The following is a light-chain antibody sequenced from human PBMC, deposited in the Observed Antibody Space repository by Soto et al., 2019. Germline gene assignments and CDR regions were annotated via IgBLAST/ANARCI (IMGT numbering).Light chain of an antibody. V-gene: IGKV1-5*01. CDR3: QQYNGFSLT. Sequence: DIQMTQSPPTLSASVGDRVTMTCRASQSISTWLAWYQQKPGKAPKLLIHGASSLESGVPSRFSGSGSGTEFTLTISSLQPDDFATYYCQQYNGFSLTFGGGTKVEIK. CDR1: QSISTW. J-gene: IGKJ4*01. CDR2: GAS.